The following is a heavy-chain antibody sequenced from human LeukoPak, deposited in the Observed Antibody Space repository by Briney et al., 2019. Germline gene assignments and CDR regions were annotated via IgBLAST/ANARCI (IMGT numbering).Heavy chain of an antibody. CDR2: ISYDGSNK. CDR1: GFTFSNYA. J-gene: IGHJ4*02. CDR3: AKDQGGNFDY. V-gene: IGHV3-30-3*01. D-gene: IGHD1-1*01. Sequence: PGRSLRLSCAASGFTFSNYAMHRVRQAPGKGLEWVAVISYDGSNKYYADSVKGRFTISRDNSKNTLYLQMNSLRAEDTAVYYCAKDQGGNFDYWGQGTLVTVSS.